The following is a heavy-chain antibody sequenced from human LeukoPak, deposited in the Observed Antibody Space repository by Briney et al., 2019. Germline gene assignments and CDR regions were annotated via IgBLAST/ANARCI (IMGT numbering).Heavy chain of an antibody. CDR1: GYTFTGYY. J-gene: IGHJ4*02. Sequence: ASVTVSCKASGYTFTGYYMHWVRQAPGQGLEWMGWINPNSGGTNYAQKFQGRVTMTRDTSISTAYMELSRLRSDDTAVYYCARGPDVDTAMVTSGNWGQGTLVTVSS. CDR3: ARGPDVDTAMVTSGN. CDR2: INPNSGGT. V-gene: IGHV1-2*02. D-gene: IGHD5-18*01.